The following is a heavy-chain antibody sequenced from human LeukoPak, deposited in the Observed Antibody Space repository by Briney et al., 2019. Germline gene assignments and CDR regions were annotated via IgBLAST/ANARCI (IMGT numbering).Heavy chain of an antibody. CDR3: AKEIGYCSGGSCYSKEYFLH. Sequence: GGSLRLSCAASGFTFSSYAMHWVRQAPGKGLEWVAVISYDGSNKYYAASVKGRFTISRDNPKNTFYLEMNSLRVEDTAIYYCAKEIGYCSGGSCYSKEYFLHWGQGTLVIVSS. CDR1: GFTFSSYA. J-gene: IGHJ1*01. V-gene: IGHV3-30-3*01. CDR2: ISYDGSNK. D-gene: IGHD2-15*01.